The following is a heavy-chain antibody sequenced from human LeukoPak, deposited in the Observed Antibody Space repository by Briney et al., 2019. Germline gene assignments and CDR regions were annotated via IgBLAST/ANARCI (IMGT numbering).Heavy chain of an antibody. Sequence: GGSLRLSCAASGFTFSSYSMNWVRQAPGKGLEWVSSISSSSSYIYYADSVKGRFTISRDNAKNSLYLQMNSLRTEDTAVYYCARERYSSGWYWFDPWGQGTLVTVSS. CDR2: ISSSSSYI. CDR3: ARERYSSGWYWFDP. V-gene: IGHV3-21*01. D-gene: IGHD6-19*01. CDR1: GFTFSSYS. J-gene: IGHJ5*02.